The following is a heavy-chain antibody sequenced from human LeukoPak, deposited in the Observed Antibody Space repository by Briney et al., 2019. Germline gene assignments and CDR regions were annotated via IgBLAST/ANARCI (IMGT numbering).Heavy chain of an antibody. V-gene: IGHV3-64*01. D-gene: IGHD3-10*01. J-gene: IGHJ4*02. CDR3: ARTEYYGSGTSLFDY. CDR1: GFTFSRYT. CDR2: ISSNGGST. Sequence: GGSLRLSCVASGFTFSRYTMHWVRQAPGKGLEYVSAISSNGGSTYYANSVKGRFTISRDNSRNTLYLQMGSLRAEDMAVYYCARTEYYGSGTSLFDYWGQGTLVTVSS.